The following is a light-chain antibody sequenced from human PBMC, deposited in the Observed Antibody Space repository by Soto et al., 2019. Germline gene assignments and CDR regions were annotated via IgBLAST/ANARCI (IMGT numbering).Light chain of an antibody. CDR2: DAS. Sequence: PGARATLSCRASQSVSNYLAWYQQKPGQAPRLLIYDASNRATGIPARVSGSGAGTDVTLTISSLETEDCAVYYGQQRKNWQVTFGQGTRLEI. CDR1: QSVSNY. J-gene: IGKJ5*01. V-gene: IGKV3-11*01. CDR3: QQRKNWQVT.